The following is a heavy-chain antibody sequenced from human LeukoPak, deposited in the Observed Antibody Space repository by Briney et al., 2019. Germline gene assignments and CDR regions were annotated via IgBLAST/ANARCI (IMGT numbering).Heavy chain of an antibody. CDR1: GYTFTYYG. V-gene: IGHV1-3*01. J-gene: IGHJ6*02. CDR2: IDAGNGNI. CDR3: ASRAGGYDHGMDV. D-gene: IGHD3-16*01. Sequence: GASVKVSCKASGYTFTYYGMHWVRQAPGQRPEWMGWIDAGNGNIEYSQKFQGRLSITRDTSATTDFMELSSLRSEDSAVYYCASRAGGYDHGMDVWGQGTTVTVSS.